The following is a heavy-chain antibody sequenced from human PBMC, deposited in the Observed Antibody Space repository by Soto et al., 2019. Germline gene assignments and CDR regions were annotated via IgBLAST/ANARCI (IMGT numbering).Heavy chain of an antibody. CDR1: GNTFASTW. CDR2: VYPGDSDT. Sequence: EVQLVQSGSEVKKPGESLKISCEGSGNTFASTWIGWVRQMPGKGLEWIGVVYPGDSDTRYNPSFEGHVSISADKSISTAYLQWRSLKASDTAMYYCARAIRYIYGYYFDSWGQGTLVTVSA. V-gene: IGHV5-51*01. CDR3: ARAIRYIYGYYFDS. J-gene: IGHJ4*02. D-gene: IGHD5-18*01.